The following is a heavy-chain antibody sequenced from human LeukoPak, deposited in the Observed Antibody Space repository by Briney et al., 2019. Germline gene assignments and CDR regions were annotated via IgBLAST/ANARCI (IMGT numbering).Heavy chain of an antibody. J-gene: IGHJ4*02. CDR1: GFTFSSCG. V-gene: IGHV3-33*01. CDR2: IWYDGSNK. D-gene: IGHD3-16*01. Sequence: PGGSLRLSCAASGFTFSSCGMHWVRQAPGKGLEWVAVIWYDGSNKYYADSVKGRFTISRDNSNNALYLQMNSLRAEDTAVYYCARMPLGGQTVDYWGQGTLVTVSS. CDR3: ARMPLGGQTVDY.